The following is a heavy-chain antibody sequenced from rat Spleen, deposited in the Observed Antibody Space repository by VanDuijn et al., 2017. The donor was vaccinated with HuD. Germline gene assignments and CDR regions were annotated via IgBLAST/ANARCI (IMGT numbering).Heavy chain of an antibody. CDR2: ISYDGSST. CDR1: GFTFSNYG. CDR3: ARHDSPLDY. Sequence: EVQLVESGGGLVQPGRSLKLSCAASGFTFSNYGMAWVRQAPTKGLEWVATISYDGSSTYYRDSVKGRFTISRDNAKSTLYLQMDSLRSEDTATYYCARHDSPLDYWGQGVMVTVSS. D-gene: IGHD1-2*01. J-gene: IGHJ2*01. V-gene: IGHV5-29*01.